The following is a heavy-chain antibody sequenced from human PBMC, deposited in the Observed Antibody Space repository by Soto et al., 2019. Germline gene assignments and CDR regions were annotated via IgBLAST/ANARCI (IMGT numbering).Heavy chain of an antibody. J-gene: IGHJ6*02. D-gene: IGHD2-15*01. CDR1: GDSVSSSSVA. CDR2: TYYRSRWYS. Sequence: SQTLSLTCVISGDSVSSSSVAWNWVRQPPSRGLEWLGRTYYRSRWYSDFAVSVRGRIVINADTSKNQFSLQLNSVTPEDTAAYLCERSDEDSDYDYYGLVVWGQWTTVTVS. V-gene: IGHV6-1*01. CDR3: ERSDEDSDYDYYGLVV.